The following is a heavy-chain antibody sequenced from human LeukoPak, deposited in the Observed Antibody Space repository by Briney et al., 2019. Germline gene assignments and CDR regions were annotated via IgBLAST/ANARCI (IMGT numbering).Heavy chain of an antibody. J-gene: IGHJ4*02. CDR1: GFTFSSYW. CDR3: ARDHCSSTSCHNDY. Sequence: GGSLRLSCAASGFTFSSYWMSWVRQAPGKGLEWVANIKQDGSEKYYVDSVKGRFTISRENAKNSLYLQMNSLRAEDTAVYYCARDHCSSTSCHNDYWGQGTLVTVSS. CDR2: IKQDGSEK. V-gene: IGHV3-7*01. D-gene: IGHD2-2*01.